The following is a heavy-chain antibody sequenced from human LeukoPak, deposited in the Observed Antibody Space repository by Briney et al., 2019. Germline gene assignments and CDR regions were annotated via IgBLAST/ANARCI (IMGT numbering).Heavy chain of an antibody. D-gene: IGHD5-12*01. CDR2: IHRSGST. J-gene: IGHJ4*02. CDR3: AGTSSGYYSTDY. CDR1: GYSSSIDYY. Sequence: KPSETLSLTGTVSGYSSSIDYYWGWIRQSPGKGLEWIGSIHRSGSTYYNPSLKSRVTISGGTSKSQFSLRLTSVTAADTAVYYCAGTSSGYYSTDYWGQGTLVTVSS. V-gene: IGHV4-38-2*02.